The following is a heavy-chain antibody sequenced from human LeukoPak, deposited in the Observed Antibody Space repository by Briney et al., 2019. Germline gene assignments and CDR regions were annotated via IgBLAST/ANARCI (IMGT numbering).Heavy chain of an antibody. V-gene: IGHV3-21*01. Sequence: PGGSLRLSCAASGFTFSSYSMNWVRQAPGKGLEWVSSISSSSSYIYYADSVKGRFTISRDNAKNSLYLQMNSLRAEDTAVYYCARDFGSSLDAFDIWGQGTMVTVSS. J-gene: IGHJ3*02. CDR3: ARDFGSSLDAFDI. CDR1: GFTFSSYS. CDR2: ISSSSSYI. D-gene: IGHD6-13*01.